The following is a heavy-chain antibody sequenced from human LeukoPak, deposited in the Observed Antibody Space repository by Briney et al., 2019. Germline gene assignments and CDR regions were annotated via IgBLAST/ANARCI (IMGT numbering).Heavy chain of an antibody. V-gene: IGHV1-2*02. D-gene: IGHD3-10*01. CDR1: GYTFTGCL. Sequence: ASAKVSCKASGYTFTGCLIHWVRQAPGQGLEWMGWINPNSGATYYAQKFQGRVTMARDSSISTAYVELSRLKSGDTAVYYCARGRSNTSWFGWFDPWGQGTRVTVSS. CDR3: ARGRSNTSWFGWFDP. J-gene: IGHJ5*02. CDR2: INPNSGAT.